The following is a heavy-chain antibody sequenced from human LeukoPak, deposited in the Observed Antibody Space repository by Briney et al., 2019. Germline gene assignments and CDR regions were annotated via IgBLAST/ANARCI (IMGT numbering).Heavy chain of an antibody. V-gene: IGHV3-48*03. D-gene: IGHD1-26*01. J-gene: IGHJ3*02. CDR2: ISTGGPNI. Sequence: GGSLRLSCAASGFTFSSYQMNWVRQAPGKGLEWVSYISTGGPNIYYADSVKGRFTISRDNAKNSLYLQMNSLRAEDTAVYYCARVYYPHAFDIWGQGTMVTVSS. CDR1: GFTFSSYQ. CDR3: ARVYYPHAFDI.